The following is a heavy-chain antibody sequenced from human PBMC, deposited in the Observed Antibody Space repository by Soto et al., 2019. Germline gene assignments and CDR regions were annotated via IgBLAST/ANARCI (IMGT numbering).Heavy chain of an antibody. Sequence: EVQLVESGGGLVEPGGSLRLSCTASGFTFDDYTMHWVRQAPGKGLEWVSHVTWNGGSTGYADSVKGPFSISRDNAKNSVYLQMDKLRTEDTAFYYCVRNKDYFDYSAYTAYSHWGQGTLVTVSS. CDR3: VRNKDYFDYSAYTAYSH. CDR2: VTWNGGST. V-gene: IGHV3-9*01. CDR1: GFTFDDYT. J-gene: IGHJ4*02. D-gene: IGHD2-21*01.